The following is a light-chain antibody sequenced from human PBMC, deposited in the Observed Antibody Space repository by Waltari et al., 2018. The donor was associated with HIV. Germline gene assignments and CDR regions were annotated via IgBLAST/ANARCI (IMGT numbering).Light chain of an antibody. J-gene: IGKJ2*01. CDR1: QSVSSSY. V-gene: IGKV3-20*01. CDR2: DAS. CDR3: QQYGSSPYT. Sequence: EIVLTQSPGTLSLSPGARATLSCRASQSVSSSYLAWYQQKPGQTPRRLIYDASNRATGIPDRFSGSGSGTDFTLTISRLEPEDFAVYSCQQYGSSPYTFGQGTKLEIK.